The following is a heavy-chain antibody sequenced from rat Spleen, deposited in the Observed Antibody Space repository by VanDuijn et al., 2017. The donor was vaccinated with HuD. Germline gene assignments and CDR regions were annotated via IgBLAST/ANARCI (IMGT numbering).Heavy chain of an antibody. Sequence: EVQLVESGGGLVQPGRSLKLSCTASGLSFSNYDMAWVRQAPTKGLEWVASISTGGGNTYYRDSVKGRFTVSRHNAKSTLYLQMDSLRSEDTATYYCARQGYLRDWYFDFWGPGTMVTVSS. V-gene: IGHV5-25*01. CDR1: GLSFSNYD. CDR3: ARQGYLRDWYFDF. D-gene: IGHD2-5*01. CDR2: ISTGGGNT. J-gene: IGHJ1*01.